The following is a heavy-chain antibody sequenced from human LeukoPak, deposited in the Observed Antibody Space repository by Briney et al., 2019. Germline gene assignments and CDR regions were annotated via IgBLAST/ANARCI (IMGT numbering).Heavy chain of an antibody. V-gene: IGHV1-69*13. CDR2: IIPIFGTA. CDR1: GGTFSSYA. D-gene: IGHD1-14*01. Sequence: SVRVSCKASGGTFSSYAISWVRQAPGQGLEWMGGIIPIFGTANYAQKFQGRVTITADESTSTAYMELSSLRSEDTAVYYCARGVRRSVSAPPGGGFDPWGQGTLVTVSS. J-gene: IGHJ5*02. CDR3: ARGVRRSVSAPPGGGFDP.